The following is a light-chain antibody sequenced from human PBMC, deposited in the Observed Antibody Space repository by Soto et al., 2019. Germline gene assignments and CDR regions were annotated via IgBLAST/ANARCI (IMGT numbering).Light chain of an antibody. V-gene: IGKV3-15*01. Sequence: EIVVTQSPATLSVSPGERATLSCRASQNVNNSIAWYQQKPGQAPRLLIYRASTRAAGIPDRFSGSGSGTEFNLIISSLQYEDFAVYYCQQFKIWWTFGQGTKVE. CDR3: QQFKIWWT. J-gene: IGKJ1*01. CDR2: RAS. CDR1: QNVNNS.